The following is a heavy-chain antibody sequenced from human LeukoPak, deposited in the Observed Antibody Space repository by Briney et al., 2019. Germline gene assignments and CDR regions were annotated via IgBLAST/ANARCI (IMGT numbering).Heavy chain of an antibody. V-gene: IGHV4-34*01. D-gene: IGHD2-2*01. CDR1: GGSFSGYY. J-gene: IGHJ6*03. CDR3: ARKSPRGYCSSTSCYHYYYYYMDV. Sequence: SETLSLTCAVYGGSFSGYYWSWIRHPPGKGLEWIREINHSGSTNYNPSLKSRVTISVDTSKNQFSLKLSSVTAADTAVYYCARKSPRGYCSSTSCYHYYYYYMDVWGKGTTVTVSS. CDR2: INHSGST.